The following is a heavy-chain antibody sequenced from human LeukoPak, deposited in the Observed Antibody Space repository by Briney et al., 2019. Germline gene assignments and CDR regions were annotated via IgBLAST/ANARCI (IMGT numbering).Heavy chain of an antibody. D-gene: IGHD3-9*01. Sequence: PSETLSLTCAVYGGSFSGYYWSWIRQPPGKGLEWIGEINHSGSTNYNPSLKSRVTISVDTSKNQFSLKLSSVTAADTAVYYCARRGRYYDILRGRGHYYYYYMDVWGKGTTVTISS. CDR2: INHSGST. CDR3: ARRGRYYDILRGRGHYYYYYMDV. V-gene: IGHV4-34*01. CDR1: GGSFSGYY. J-gene: IGHJ6*03.